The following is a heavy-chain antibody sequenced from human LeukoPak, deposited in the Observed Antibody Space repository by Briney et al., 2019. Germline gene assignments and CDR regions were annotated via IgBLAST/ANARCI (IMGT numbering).Heavy chain of an antibody. D-gene: IGHD6-13*01. J-gene: IGHJ4*02. CDR3: ATGGLAAPVFDY. V-gene: IGHV4-39*01. Sequence: SETLSLTCTVSGGSISSSSYYWGWIRQPPGKGLEWIGSIYYSGSTYYNLSLKSRVTISVDTSKNQFSLKLSSVTTADTAVYYCATGGLAAPVFDYWGQGTLVTVSS. CDR1: GGSISSSSYY. CDR2: IYYSGST.